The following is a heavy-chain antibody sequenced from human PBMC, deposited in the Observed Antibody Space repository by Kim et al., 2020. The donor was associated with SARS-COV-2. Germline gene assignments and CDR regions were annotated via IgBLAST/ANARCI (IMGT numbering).Heavy chain of an antibody. CDR3: ARDSTMVRGVKTVYYYGMDV. CDR1: GDSVSSNSAA. CDR2: TYYRSKWYN. D-gene: IGHD3-10*01. V-gene: IGHV6-1*01. Sequence: SQTLSLTCAISGDSVSSNSAAWNWIRQSPSRGLEWLGRTYYRSKWYNDYAVSVKSRITINPDTSKNQFSLQLNSVTPEDTAVYYCARDSTMVRGVKTVYYYGMDVWGQGTTVTVSS. J-gene: IGHJ6*02.